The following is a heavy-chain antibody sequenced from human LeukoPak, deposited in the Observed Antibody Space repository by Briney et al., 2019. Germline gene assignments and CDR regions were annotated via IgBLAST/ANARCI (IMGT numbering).Heavy chain of an antibody. CDR2: IYYSGST. J-gene: IGHJ4*02. CDR3: ARAGQDTLGFDLDY. V-gene: IGHV4-39*01. D-gene: IGHD2-15*01. Sequence: SETLSLTCTVSGGSISSSSYYWGWIRQPPGKGLEWIGSIYYSGSTYYNPSLKSRVTISVDTSKNQFSLKLSSVTAADTAVYYCARAGQDTLGFDLDYWGQGTLVTVSS. CDR1: GGSISSSSYY.